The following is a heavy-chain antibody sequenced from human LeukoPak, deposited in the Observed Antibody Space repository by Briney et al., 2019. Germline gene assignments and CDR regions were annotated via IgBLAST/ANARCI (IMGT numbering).Heavy chain of an antibody. V-gene: IGHV4-38-2*02. CDR1: GYSITSGYY. CDR3: AKGTSSGWYYFDY. J-gene: IGHJ4*02. CDR2: IYHSGDT. Sequence: SETLFLTCIVSGYSITSGYYWGWIRQPPGKGLEWIGSIYHSGDTYYNPSLKSRVTISVDTSKNQFSLKLDSVTAADTAVYYCAKGTSSGWYYFDYWGQGTLVTVSS. D-gene: IGHD6-19*01.